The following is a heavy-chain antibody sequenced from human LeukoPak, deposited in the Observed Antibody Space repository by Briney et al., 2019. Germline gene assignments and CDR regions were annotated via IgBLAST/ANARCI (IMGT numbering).Heavy chain of an antibody. CDR1: GGSISSYY. J-gene: IGHJ1*01. CDR2: IYTSGST. CDR3: ARISYSSSWYVGGYFQH. Sequence: PSETLSLTCTVSGGSISSYYWSWIRQPAGKGLEWIGRIYTSGSTNYNPSLKSRVTISVDTSKNQFSLKLSSVTAADTAVYYCARISYSSSWYVGGYFQHWGQGTLVTVSS. D-gene: IGHD6-13*01. V-gene: IGHV4-4*07.